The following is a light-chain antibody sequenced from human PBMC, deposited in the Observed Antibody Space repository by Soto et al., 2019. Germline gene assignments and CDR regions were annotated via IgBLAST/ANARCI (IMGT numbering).Light chain of an antibody. CDR3: QQRSNWPPRFT. V-gene: IGKV3-11*01. J-gene: IGKJ3*01. CDR2: DAL. Sequence: EIVLTQSPATLYLSPGDRATLSCRASQSVDWYVAWYQQKPGQAPRLLIYDALKRATGTPDRFSGSGSGTDFTLTISRLEPEDFAVYYCQQRSNWPPRFTFGPGTKVDIK. CDR1: QSVDWY.